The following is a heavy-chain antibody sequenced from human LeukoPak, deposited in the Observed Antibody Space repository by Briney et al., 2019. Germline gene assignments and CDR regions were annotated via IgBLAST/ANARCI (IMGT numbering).Heavy chain of an antibody. Sequence: ASVKVSCKASGYTFTSYAINWVRQVPGQGLEWMGWINTNTGSPTYAQASTGRFVFSLDTSVSTAYLQISSLKTEDTAVYYCACYDCGDYWGQGTLVTVSS. CDR2: INTNTGSP. CDR1: GYTFTSYA. J-gene: IGHJ4*02. CDR3: ACYDCGDY. D-gene: IGHD2-2*01. V-gene: IGHV7-4-1*02.